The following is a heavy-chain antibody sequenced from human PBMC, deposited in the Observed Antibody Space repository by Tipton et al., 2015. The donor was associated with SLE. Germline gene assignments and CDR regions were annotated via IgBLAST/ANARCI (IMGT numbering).Heavy chain of an antibody. CDR2: IYYSGST. Sequence: LRLSCTVSGGSISSHYWSWIRQPPGKGLEWIGYIYYSGSTNYNPSLKSRVTISVDTSKNQFSPKLSSVTAADTAVYYCARLEEEVAFDIWGQGTMVTVSS. CDR1: GGSISSHY. CDR3: ARLEEEVAFDI. D-gene: IGHD6-6*01. V-gene: IGHV4-59*11. J-gene: IGHJ3*02.